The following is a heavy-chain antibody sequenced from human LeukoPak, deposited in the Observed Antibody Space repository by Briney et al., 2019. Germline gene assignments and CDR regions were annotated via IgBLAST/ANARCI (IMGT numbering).Heavy chain of an antibody. CDR3: ARDSSRGAYYMDV. V-gene: IGHV1-46*01. J-gene: IGHJ6*03. D-gene: IGHD3-10*01. CDR1: GYTFTSYY. CDR2: INPSGGST. Sequence: ASVKVSCKASGYTFTSYYMHWVRQAPGQGLEWMGIINPSGGSTSYAQKFQGRVTMTRDMSTSTVYMELSSLRSEDTAVYYCARDSSRGAYYMDVGAKGTTVSVS.